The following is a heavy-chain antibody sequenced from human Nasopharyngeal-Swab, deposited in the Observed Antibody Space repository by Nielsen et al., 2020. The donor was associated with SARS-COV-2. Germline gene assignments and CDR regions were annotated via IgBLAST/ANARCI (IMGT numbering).Heavy chain of an antibody. Sequence: GESLKISCAASGFTFSSYGMHWVRPAPGKGLEWVAVIWYDGSNKYYADSVKGRFTISRDNSKNTLYLQMNSLRAEDTAVYYCARGQWLGGDAFDIWGQGTMVTVSS. J-gene: IGHJ3*02. CDR3: ARGQWLGGDAFDI. CDR2: IWYDGSNK. CDR1: GFTFSSYG. D-gene: IGHD6-19*01. V-gene: IGHV3-33*01.